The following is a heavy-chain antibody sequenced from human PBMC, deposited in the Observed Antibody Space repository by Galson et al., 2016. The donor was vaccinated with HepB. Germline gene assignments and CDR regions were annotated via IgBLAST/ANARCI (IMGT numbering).Heavy chain of an antibody. D-gene: IGHD3-3*01. CDR2: ISGNGGSI. CDR3: AVARFLEWFTFDS. J-gene: IGHJ4*02. CDR1: GLTFSSYA. V-gene: IGHV3-23*01. Sequence: SLRLSCAASGLTFSSYAMSWVRQTPGKGLEWVSAISGNGGSIYNADSVKGRLTISRDNSKNTLYLQMNSLRAEDTAVYYCAVARFLEWFTFDSWGQGTLVTVSS.